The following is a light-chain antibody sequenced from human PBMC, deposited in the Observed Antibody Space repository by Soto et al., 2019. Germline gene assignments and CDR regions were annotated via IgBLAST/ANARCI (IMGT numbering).Light chain of an antibody. Sequence: QSVLTQPPSVSGAPGQRVTISCTGSISNIGAGYDVHWYQQLPGTAPKLLIYGNSNRPSGVPDRFSGSKSGTSASLAITGLQADDEAYYYCQSYDSSVTLRVFGTGTKLTVL. J-gene: IGLJ1*01. CDR1: ISNIGAGYD. CDR3: QSYDSSVTLRV. CDR2: GNS. V-gene: IGLV1-40*01.